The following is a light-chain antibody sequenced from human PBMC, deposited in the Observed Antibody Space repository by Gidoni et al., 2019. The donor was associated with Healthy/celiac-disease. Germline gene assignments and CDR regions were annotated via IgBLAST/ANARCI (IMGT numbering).Light chain of an antibody. Sequence: HLVLIQSPSASASLGPPVKLTCPLSSGHSSYAIAWHQQQPEKGPRYLMKLNSDGSHSKGDGIPDRFSGSSSGAERYLTISSLQSEDEADYYCQTWGTGIQVFGGGTKLTVL. CDR2: LNSDGSH. J-gene: IGLJ3*02. V-gene: IGLV4-69*01. CDR1: SGHSSYA. CDR3: QTWGTGIQV.